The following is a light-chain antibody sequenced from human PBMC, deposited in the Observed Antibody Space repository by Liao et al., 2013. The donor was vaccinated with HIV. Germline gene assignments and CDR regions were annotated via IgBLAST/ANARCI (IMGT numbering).Light chain of an antibody. V-gene: IGLV3-21*01. CDR3: QAWDSSTDYV. Sequence: SYELTQPPSVSVAPGKTARITCGGNNIGSKSVHWYQQKPGQAPVLVIYQDSKRPSGIPERFSGSNSGNTATLTISGTQAMDEADYYCQAWDSSTDYVFGTGTKVTVL. CDR1: NIGSKS. J-gene: IGLJ1*01. CDR2: QDS.